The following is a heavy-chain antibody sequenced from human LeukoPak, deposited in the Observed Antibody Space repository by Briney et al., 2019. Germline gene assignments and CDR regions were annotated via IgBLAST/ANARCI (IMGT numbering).Heavy chain of an antibody. Sequence: PSETLSLTCTVSGGSISSGSYYWSWIRQPAGKGREWIGEINHSGSTNSNPSLKSRVTISIDTSKNQFSLNLSSVTAADTAVYYCARGPDCSGGSCTDRPFDYWDQGTLVTVSS. V-gene: IGHV4-61*10. CDR3: ARGPDCSGGSCTDRPFDY. CDR1: GGSISSGSYY. D-gene: IGHD2-15*01. CDR2: INHSGST. J-gene: IGHJ4*02.